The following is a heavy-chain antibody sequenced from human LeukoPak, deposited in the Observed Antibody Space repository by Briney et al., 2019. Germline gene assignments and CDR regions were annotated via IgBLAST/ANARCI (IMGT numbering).Heavy chain of an antibody. V-gene: IGHV3-23*01. CDR1: GFTFNIYA. J-gene: IGHJ4*02. CDR2: ISSRGGST. CDR3: ARIGGRIQEGYYDY. D-gene: IGHD3-16*01. Sequence: GGSLRLSCAASGFTFNIYAMNWVHQAPGRGLEGVSIISSRGGSTYYADSVKGRFTISRDNSKNTLYLEMTRLRAEDTAVYYCARIGGRIQEGYYDYWGQGTLVTVSS.